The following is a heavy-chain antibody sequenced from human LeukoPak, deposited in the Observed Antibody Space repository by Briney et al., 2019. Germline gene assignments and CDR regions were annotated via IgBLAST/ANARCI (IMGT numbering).Heavy chain of an antibody. CDR1: GDTISGYY. CDR2: IYYSGST. D-gene: IGHD1-26*01. J-gene: IGHJ5*02. CDR3: ARTGSPYSGSYLNWFDP. V-gene: IGHV4-59*01. Sequence: SETLSLTCTVSGDTISGYYWNWIRQPPGKGLEWIGYIYYSGSTKYNPSLKSRVTISVGTSKNKLFLKVSSVTAADTAVYYCARTGSPYSGSYLNWFDPWGQGTLVTVSS.